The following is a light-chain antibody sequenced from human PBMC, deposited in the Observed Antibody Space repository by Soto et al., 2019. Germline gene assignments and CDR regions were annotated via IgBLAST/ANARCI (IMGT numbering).Light chain of an antibody. CDR3: SSYTSSSTYVA. Sequence: QSALTQPASVSGSPGQSITISCTGTSSDVGGYNYVSWYQQHPGKAPKLMIYEVSNRPSGVSNRFSGSKSGNTASLTISGLQAADEAQYYCSSYTSSSTYVAFGGGTKLTVL. V-gene: IGLV2-14*01. CDR1: SSDVGGYNY. CDR2: EVS. J-gene: IGLJ2*01.